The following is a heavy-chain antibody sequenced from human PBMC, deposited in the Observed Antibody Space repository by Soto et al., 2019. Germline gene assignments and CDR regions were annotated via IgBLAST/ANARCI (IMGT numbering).Heavy chain of an antibody. V-gene: IGHV4-59*01. CDR3: ARSYRRYCSGGSCYSYYYYYMDV. CDR1: GGSISSYY. D-gene: IGHD2-15*01. CDR2: IYYSGST. Sequence: QVQLQESGPGLVKTSETLSLTCTVSGGSISSYYWSWIRQPPWRGLEWIGYIYYSGSTNYNPYLKSRDTISVDTSKNQFSLKLSSVTAADTAVYYCARSYRRYCSGGSCYSYYYYYMDVWGKGTTVTVSS. J-gene: IGHJ6*03.